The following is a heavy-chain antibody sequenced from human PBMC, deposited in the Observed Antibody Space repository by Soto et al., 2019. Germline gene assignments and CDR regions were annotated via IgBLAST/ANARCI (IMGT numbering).Heavy chain of an antibody. CDR3: ATMGTPATGLYYFDF. Sequence: QVQLQESGPGLVKPSQTLSLTCTVSGGSISSGNYYWSWIRQPPGKGLEWIGFISYSASSYYNPFLKSRVTISVDTSKNQFSLNLSFVTAADTAVYYGATMGTPATGLYYFDFWGQGTLFTVSS. D-gene: IGHD2-15*01. V-gene: IGHV4-30-4*01. CDR2: ISYSASS. CDR1: GGSISSGNYY. J-gene: IGHJ4*02.